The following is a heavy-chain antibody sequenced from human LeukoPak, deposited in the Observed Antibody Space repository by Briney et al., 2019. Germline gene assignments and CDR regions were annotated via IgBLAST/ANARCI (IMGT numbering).Heavy chain of an antibody. CDR1: GGSISSGGYS. D-gene: IGHD3-22*01. CDR2: IYHSGST. Sequence: PSETLSLTCAVFGGSISSGGYSWSWIRQPPGKGLEWIGYIYHSGSTYYNPSLKSRVTISVDRSKNQFSLKLSSVTAADTAVYYCARALLNYYDSSGYLTGHFDYWGQGTLVTVSS. CDR3: ARALLNYYDSSGYLTGHFDY. J-gene: IGHJ4*02. V-gene: IGHV4-30-2*01.